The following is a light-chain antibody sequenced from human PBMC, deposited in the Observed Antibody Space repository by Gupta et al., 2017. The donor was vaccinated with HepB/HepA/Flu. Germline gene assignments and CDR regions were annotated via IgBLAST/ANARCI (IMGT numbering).Light chain of an antibody. V-gene: IGKV1-5*03. CDR1: QSISSW. CDR2: KAS. J-gene: IGKJ1*01. Sequence: DIQMTQSPSTLSASVGDRVTITCRASQSISSWLAWYQQKPGQAPKLLIQKASSLESGVPSRFSGSGSGTEFTLTISSLQPDDFATYYCQQDNNTSETFGQGTKVEIK. CDR3: QQDNNTSET.